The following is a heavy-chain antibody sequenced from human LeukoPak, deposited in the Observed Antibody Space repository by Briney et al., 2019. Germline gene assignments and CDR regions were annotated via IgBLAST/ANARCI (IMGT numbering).Heavy chain of an antibody. D-gene: IGHD3-10*01. Sequence: GGSLRLSCAASGFTFSSYSMNWVRQAPGKGLEWVANIKQDGSEKYYVDSVKGRFTISRDNAKNPLYLQMNSLRVEDTAMYYCVSSLHGFSYGPGYWGQGTLVIVSS. V-gene: IGHV3-7*01. J-gene: IGHJ4*02. CDR2: IKQDGSEK. CDR3: VSSLHGFSYGPGY. CDR1: GFTFSSYS.